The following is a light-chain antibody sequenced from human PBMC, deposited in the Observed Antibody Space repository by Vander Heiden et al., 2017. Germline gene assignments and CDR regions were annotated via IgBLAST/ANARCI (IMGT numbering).Light chain of an antibody. CDR2: DAF. V-gene: IGKV3-11*01. J-gene: IGKJ4*01. Sequence: EMMLTQSPATLSLSPGERATLSCRASQSVSSYLAWYQQKPGQAPRLLIYDAFNRATGIPARFSGSGSGTDFTLTISSLEPEDFAVYYCQQRSSWPLTFGGGTKVEIK. CDR3: QQRSSWPLT. CDR1: QSVSSY.